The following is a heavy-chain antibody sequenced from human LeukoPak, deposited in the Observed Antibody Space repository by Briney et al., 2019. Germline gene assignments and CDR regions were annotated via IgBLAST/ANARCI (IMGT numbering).Heavy chain of an antibody. CDR3: AKGRGIAAVGTAVFDP. V-gene: IGHV3-23*01. CDR1: GFTFNNYP. Sequence: GGTLRLSCAASGFTFNNYPMSGVPEAPGKGLEWVSAITGSGGSTYYADSVKGRFTVSRDNSKNTVYLQMSSLSADDTAVYYFAKGRGIAAVGTAVFDPWGQGTLVTVSS. CDR2: ITGSGGST. D-gene: IGHD6-13*01. J-gene: IGHJ5*02.